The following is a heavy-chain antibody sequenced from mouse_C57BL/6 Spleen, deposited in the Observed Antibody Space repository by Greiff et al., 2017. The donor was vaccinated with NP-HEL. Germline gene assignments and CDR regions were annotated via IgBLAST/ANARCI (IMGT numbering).Heavy chain of an antibody. CDR3: TRDGGTYAMDY. D-gene: IGHD2-14*01. CDR1: GYTFTDYE. V-gene: IGHV1-15*01. CDR2: IDPETGGT. J-gene: IGHJ4*01. Sequence: VQLQQSGAELVRPGASVTLSCKASGYTFTDYEMHWVKQTPVHGLEWIGAIDPETGGTAYNQKFKGKAILTADKSSSTAYMELRSLTSEDSAVYYCTRDGGTYAMDYWGQGTAVTVSS.